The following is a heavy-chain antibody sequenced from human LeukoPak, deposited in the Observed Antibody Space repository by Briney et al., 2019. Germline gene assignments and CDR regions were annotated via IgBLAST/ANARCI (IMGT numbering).Heavy chain of an antibody. D-gene: IGHD6-19*01. CDR2: ISFDGTST. CDR1: GFTFSSYA. CDR3: ADSSGWFDFDY. Sequence: GGSLRLSCEVSGFTFSSYAIHWVRQAPGKGLEWVALISFDGTSTFYADSVKGRFSISRDNSKKTLFLQMNNLRPEDTAEYYCADSSGWFDFDYWGQGTPVTVAS. J-gene: IGHJ4*02. V-gene: IGHV3-30*03.